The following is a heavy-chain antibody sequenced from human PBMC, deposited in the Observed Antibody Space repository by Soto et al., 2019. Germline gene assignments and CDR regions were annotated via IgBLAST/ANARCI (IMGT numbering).Heavy chain of an antibody. CDR1: GGTFSSYS. CDR2: IIPIFGTA. Sequence: QVQLVQSGAEVKKPGSSVKVSCTASGGTFSSYSINWVRQAPGQGLEWMGGIIPIFGTANYAQKFQGRVTLTADESTSTAHMELSSLRNEDTAVYYCARPFQSGPGGWYFDLWGRGTLVTVSS. J-gene: IGHJ2*01. CDR3: ARPFQSGPGGWYFDL. V-gene: IGHV1-69*01. D-gene: IGHD3-16*01.